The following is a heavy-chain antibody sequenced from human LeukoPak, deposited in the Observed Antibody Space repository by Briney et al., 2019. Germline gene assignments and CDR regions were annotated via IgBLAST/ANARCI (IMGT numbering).Heavy chain of an antibody. CDR3: ARESYWGSGLKGFDS. CDR2: ISRGSSDI. CDR1: GFTVTGYS. D-gene: IGHD7-27*01. V-gene: IGHV3-48*02. Sequence: GGSLRLSCVASGFTVTGYSINWVRQAAGKGMEWVSYISRGSSDIYYADSVKGRFTISRDNAKNSLYLQVNSLKDEDTAVYYCARESYWGSGLKGFDSWGQGTLVAVSS. J-gene: IGHJ4*02.